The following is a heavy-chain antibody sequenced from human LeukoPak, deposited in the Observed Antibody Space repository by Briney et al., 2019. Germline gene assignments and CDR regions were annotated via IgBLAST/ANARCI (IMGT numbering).Heavy chain of an antibody. CDR2: IYYMGST. V-gene: IGHV4-59*08. J-gene: IGHJ3*02. D-gene: IGHD1-26*01. Sequence: SETLSLTCTVSGGSISSYYWSWIRQPPGKGLEWIGYIYYMGSTNYNPSLKSRVTISVDTSKNQFSLKLSSVTAADTAVYYCARHRRVGATTGAFDIWGQGTMVTVSS. CDR1: GGSISSYY. CDR3: ARHRRVGATTGAFDI.